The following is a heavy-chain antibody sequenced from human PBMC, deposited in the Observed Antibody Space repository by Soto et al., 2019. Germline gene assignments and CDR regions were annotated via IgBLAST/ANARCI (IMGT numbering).Heavy chain of an antibody. Sequence: QLQLQESGPGLVKPSETLSLTCTVSGGSISSSNYYWGWIRQPPGKGLEWIGSVYYSGSTYYTPSLKSRVTISVDTSKNQFSLKLNSVTAADTAVYYCSRPHPELPWGVFDYWGQGTLVTVSS. CDR3: SRPHPELPWGVFDY. D-gene: IGHD2-2*01. CDR2: VYYSGST. V-gene: IGHV4-39*01. J-gene: IGHJ4*02. CDR1: GGSISSSNYY.